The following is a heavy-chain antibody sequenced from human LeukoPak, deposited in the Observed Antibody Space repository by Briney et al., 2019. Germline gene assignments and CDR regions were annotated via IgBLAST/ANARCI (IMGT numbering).Heavy chain of an antibody. CDR3: ARQLEYSSSSRVPSTWFDP. CDR2: IIPIFGTA. D-gene: IGHD6-6*01. CDR1: GGTFSSYA. Sequence: ASVKVSCKASGGTFSSYAISWVRQAPGQGLEWMGGIIPIFGTANYAQKFQGRVTITTDESTSTAYMELSSLRSEDTAVYYCARQLEYSSSSRVPSTWFDPWGQGTLVTVSS. J-gene: IGHJ5*02. V-gene: IGHV1-69*05.